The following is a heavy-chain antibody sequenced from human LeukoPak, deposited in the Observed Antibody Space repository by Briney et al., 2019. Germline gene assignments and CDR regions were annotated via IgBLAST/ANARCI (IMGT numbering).Heavy chain of an antibody. CDR3: ARGPLGKEWFDP. CDR2: INHSGST. D-gene: IGHD1-26*01. J-gene: IGHJ5*02. CDR1: GGSFSGYY. Sequence: PSETLSLTCAVYGGSFSGYYWSWIRQPPGKGREWIGEINHSGSTNYNPSLKSRVTISVDTSKNQFSLKLSSVTAADTAVYYCARGPLGKEWFDPWGQGTLVTVSS. V-gene: IGHV4-34*01.